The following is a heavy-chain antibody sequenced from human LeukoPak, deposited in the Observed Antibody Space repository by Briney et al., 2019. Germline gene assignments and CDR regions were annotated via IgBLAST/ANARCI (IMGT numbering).Heavy chain of an antibody. J-gene: IGHJ4*02. D-gene: IGHD5-18*01. Sequence: ASVKVSCKASGYTFTGYYMHWVRQAPGQGLEWMGRINPNSGGTNYAQKFQGRVTMTRDTSISTAYMELSRLRSDDTAVYYCARITIWGYSYGYPRDYWGQGTLVTVSS. CDR3: ARITIWGYSYGYPRDY. CDR1: GYTFTGYY. CDR2: INPNSGGT. V-gene: IGHV1-2*06.